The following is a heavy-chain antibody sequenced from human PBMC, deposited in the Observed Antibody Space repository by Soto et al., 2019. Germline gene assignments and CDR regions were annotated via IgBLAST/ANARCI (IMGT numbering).Heavy chain of an antibody. D-gene: IGHD6-13*01. CDR3: TRDISSRYFDS. V-gene: IGHV3-33*01. Sequence: QVQMVESGGGVVQPGGSLTLSCATSGFTFRNYGMHWVRHTPGRGLEWVALIWHDGSSKYYVDSVKGRFTISRDNSRNTLRLQMNSLRVEDTAMYYCTRDISSRYFDSWGQGALVTVSS. CDR2: IWHDGSSK. J-gene: IGHJ4*02. CDR1: GFTFRNYG.